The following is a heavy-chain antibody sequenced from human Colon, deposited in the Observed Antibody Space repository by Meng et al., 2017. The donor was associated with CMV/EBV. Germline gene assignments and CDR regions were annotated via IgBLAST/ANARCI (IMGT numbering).Heavy chain of an antibody. J-gene: IGHJ3*02. CDR1: GGSINTNTYY. V-gene: IGHV4-39*02. D-gene: IGHD2-2*01. CDR2: FYSGGTS. Sequence: ESLKISCTVSGGSINTNTYYWAWIRQSPGKGLEWIGTFYSGGTSSFNPSLKSRVTISIDTSKNQFSLKMNSTTAADTAIYFCAGGSLPVTLGDGFEIWGQGTLVTVSS. CDR3: AGGSLPVTLGDGFEI.